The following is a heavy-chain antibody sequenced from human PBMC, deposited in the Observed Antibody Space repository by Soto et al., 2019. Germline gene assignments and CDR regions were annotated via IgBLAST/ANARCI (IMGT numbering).Heavy chain of an antibody. Sequence: ASVKVSCKASGYTFTSYGISWVRQAPGQGLEWMGRISAYNGNTNYAQKLQGRVTMTTDTSTSTAYMELRSLRSDDTAVYYCARAPVTMIVVVTRFDPWGQGTLVTVS. CDR1: GYTFTSYG. CDR2: ISAYNGNT. V-gene: IGHV1-18*01. CDR3: ARAPVTMIVVVTRFDP. D-gene: IGHD3-22*01. J-gene: IGHJ5*02.